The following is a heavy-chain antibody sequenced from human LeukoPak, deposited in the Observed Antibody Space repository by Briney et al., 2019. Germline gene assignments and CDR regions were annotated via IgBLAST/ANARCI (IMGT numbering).Heavy chain of an antibody. J-gene: IGHJ4*02. CDR2: ISAYNGNT. D-gene: IGHD5-18*01. Sequence: WASVKVSCKASGYTFTSYGISWVRQVPGQGLEWMGWISAYNGNTNYAQKFQGRVTMTRDTSISTAYMELSRLRSDDTAVYYCARDGPVDTAMVKDYWGQGTLVTVSS. CDR1: GYTFTSYG. CDR3: ARDGPVDTAMVKDY. V-gene: IGHV1-18*01.